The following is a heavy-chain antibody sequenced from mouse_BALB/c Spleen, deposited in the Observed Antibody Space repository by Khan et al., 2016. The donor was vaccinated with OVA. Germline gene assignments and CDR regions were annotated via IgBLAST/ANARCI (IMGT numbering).Heavy chain of an antibody. D-gene: IGHD2-1*01. CDR3: TRSQGNCLFAY. V-gene: IGHV9-3-1*01. CDR2: INTYTGEP. J-gene: IGHJ3*01. Sequence: QIQLVQSGPELKKPGETVKISCKASGYTFTNYGMNWVKQAPGKGLKWMGWINTYTGEPTYGDDFKGRFAFSLETSASTASLQVIKLKNEDTATYFCTRSQGNCLFAYWGQGTLVTVSA. CDR1: GYTFTNYG.